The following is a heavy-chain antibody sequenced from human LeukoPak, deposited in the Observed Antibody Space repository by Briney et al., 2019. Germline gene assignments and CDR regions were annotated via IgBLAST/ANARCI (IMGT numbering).Heavy chain of an antibody. CDR2: IIPIFGTA. CDR1: GGTFSSYA. V-gene: IGHV1-69*06. J-gene: IGHJ4*02. D-gene: IGHD2-8*01. CDR3: ARNQEIYCTNGVCYFDY. Sequence: SVRVSCKASGGTFSSYAISWVRQAPGQGLEWMGGIIPIFGTANYAQKFQGRVTITADKSTSTAYMELSSLRSEDTAVYYCARNQEIYCTNGVCYFDYWGQGTLVTVSS.